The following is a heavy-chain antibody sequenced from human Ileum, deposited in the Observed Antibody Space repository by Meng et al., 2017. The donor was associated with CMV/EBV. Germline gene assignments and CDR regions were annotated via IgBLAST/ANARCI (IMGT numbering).Heavy chain of an antibody. Sequence: SGGSISSSSYYWGWIRQPPGKGLEWIGSIYYSGSTYYNPSLKSRVTISVDTSKNQFSLKLSSVTAADTAVYYCANYVVVPAAFFDYWGQGTLVTVSS. D-gene: IGHD2-2*01. CDR1: GGSISSSSYY. CDR2: IYYSGST. J-gene: IGHJ4*02. CDR3: ANYVVVPAAFFDY. V-gene: IGHV4-39*01.